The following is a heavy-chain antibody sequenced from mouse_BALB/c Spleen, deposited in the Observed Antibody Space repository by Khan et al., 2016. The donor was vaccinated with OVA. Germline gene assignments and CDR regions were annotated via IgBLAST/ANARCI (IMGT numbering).Heavy chain of an antibody. V-gene: IGHV5-6-3*01. CDR1: GFTFSSYG. CDR3: ARMARTIN. J-gene: IGHJ2*01. CDR2: INSNGGST. Sequence: EVELVESGGGLVQPGGSLKLSCAASGFTFSSYGMSWVRQTPDKRLELVATINSNGGSTYYPDSVKGRFTTSRDNAKNTLYLQMSSLKSEDIAMYYCARMARTINWGQGTTLTVSS.